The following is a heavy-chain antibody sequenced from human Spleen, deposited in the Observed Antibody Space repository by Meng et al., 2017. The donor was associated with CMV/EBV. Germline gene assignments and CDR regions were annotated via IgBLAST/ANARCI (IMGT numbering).Heavy chain of an antibody. D-gene: IGHD5-12*01. CDR2: IYTSGST. J-gene: IGHJ4*02. CDR1: GGSISSYY. CDR3: AREVIYSGYDRNFDY. V-gene: IGHV4-4*07. Sequence: VQLQESGPGLGKPSETPSLTCTVSGGSISSYYWSWIRQPAGKGLEWIGRIYTSGSTDYNPSLKSRVTMSVDTSKNQFSLKLSSVTAADTAVYYCAREVIYSGYDRNFDYWGQGTLVTISS.